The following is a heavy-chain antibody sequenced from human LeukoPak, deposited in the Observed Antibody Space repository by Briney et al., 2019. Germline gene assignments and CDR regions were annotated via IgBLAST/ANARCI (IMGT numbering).Heavy chain of an antibody. J-gene: IGHJ6*02. D-gene: IGHD6-19*01. CDR1: GYSFTSYW. V-gene: IGHV5-51*01. CDR3: ARRQKYSGGWHHYYGMDV. CDR2: IYPGDSDT. Sequence: RGESLKISRKGSGYSFTSYWIGWVRQMPGKGLEWMGIIYPGDSDTRYSPSFQGQVTMSADKSITTAYLQWSSLKASDTAMYYCARRQKYSGGWHHYYGMDVWGQGTTVTVSS.